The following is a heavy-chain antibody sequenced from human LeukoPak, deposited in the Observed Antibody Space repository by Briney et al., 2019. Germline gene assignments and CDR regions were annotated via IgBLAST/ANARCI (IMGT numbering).Heavy chain of an antibody. CDR3: ARVDTAMDPFDY. D-gene: IGHD5-18*01. Sequence: APVKVSCKASGYTFTSYGISWVRQAPGQGLEWMGWISAYNGNTNYAQKLQGRVTMTTDTSTSTAYMELRSLRSDDTAVYYCARVDTAMDPFDYWGQGTLVTVSS. CDR2: ISAYNGNT. J-gene: IGHJ4*02. V-gene: IGHV1-18*01. CDR1: GYTFTSYG.